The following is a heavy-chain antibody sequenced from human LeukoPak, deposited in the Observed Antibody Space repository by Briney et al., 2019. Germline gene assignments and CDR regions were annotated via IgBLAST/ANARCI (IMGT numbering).Heavy chain of an antibody. Sequence: SETLSLTCTVSGGSVSSGSYYWSWIRQPPGKGLECIGYISYSGSTNYNPSLKSRVTISVDTSKNQFSLKLTSVTTAGTAVYYCARVRVERASSLLDYWGQGTLVTVSS. D-gene: IGHD1-1*01. CDR1: GGSVSSGSYY. V-gene: IGHV4-61*01. CDR2: ISYSGST. J-gene: IGHJ4*02. CDR3: ARVRVERASSLLDY.